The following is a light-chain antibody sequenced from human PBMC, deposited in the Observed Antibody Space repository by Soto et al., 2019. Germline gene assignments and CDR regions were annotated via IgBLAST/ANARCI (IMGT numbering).Light chain of an antibody. CDR3: KEYNSYTGT. V-gene: IGKV1-5*01. Sequence: DIEMSQSPSSLSASVGDRVTITCLASQSIRRWLAWYQQKPGKAPKILIYDASSLQSGVPSRLSGSGSGTEFTLTISSLQPDDFGTYYCKEYNSYTGTFGPGTKVAIK. CDR1: QSIRRW. CDR2: DAS. J-gene: IGKJ1*01.